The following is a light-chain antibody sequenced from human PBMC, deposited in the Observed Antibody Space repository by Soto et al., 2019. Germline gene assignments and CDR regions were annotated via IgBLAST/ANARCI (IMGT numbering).Light chain of an antibody. V-gene: IGKV1-5*03. CDR1: QNIFTW. CDR3: HNYHDYPWV. J-gene: IGKJ1*01. Sequence: EIQMTQSPSTLSASVGDRVTITCRASQNIFTWLAWYQQKPGKAPKLLIYKASSLESGVPSRFSGSGSGTEFTLTISSLQPDDFATYYCHNYHDYPWVFGKGTKVEIK. CDR2: KAS.